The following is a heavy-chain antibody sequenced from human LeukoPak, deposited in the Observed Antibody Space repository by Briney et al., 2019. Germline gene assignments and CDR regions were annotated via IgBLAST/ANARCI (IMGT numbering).Heavy chain of an antibody. CDR3: ARGRRRVVPAAIRRGGYNWFDP. D-gene: IGHD2-2*02. V-gene: IGHV1-8*01. Sequence: ASVKVSCKASGYTFTSYDINWVRQATGQGLEWMGWMNPNSGNTGYAQKFQGRVTMTRNTSISTAHMELSSLRSEDTAVYYCARGRRRVVPAAIRRGGYNWFDPWGQGTLVTVSS. CDR1: GYTFTSYD. CDR2: MNPNSGNT. J-gene: IGHJ5*02.